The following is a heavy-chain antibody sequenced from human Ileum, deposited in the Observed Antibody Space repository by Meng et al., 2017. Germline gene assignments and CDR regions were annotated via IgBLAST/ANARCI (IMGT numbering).Heavy chain of an antibody. CDR2: MNTGSSDT. V-gene: IGHV1-46*01. J-gene: IGHJ4*02. Sequence: VQVVGVWAGVGKPGASVRVSCNTSGNTFTTFIHWVRHAPGQGLEWMGGMNTGSSDTLTAQNFQGRLSMTRDTSTSTVYMEMSSLRSEDTAVYYCVRDLYGYGDGAYWGQGTLVTVSS. CDR1: GNTFTTF. CDR3: VRDLYGYGDGAY. D-gene: IGHD4-17*01.